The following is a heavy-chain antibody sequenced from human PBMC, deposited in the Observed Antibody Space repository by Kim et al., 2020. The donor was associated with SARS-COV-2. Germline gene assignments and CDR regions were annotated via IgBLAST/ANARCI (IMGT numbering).Heavy chain of an antibody. J-gene: IGHJ6*02. CDR2: ISGDGGST. CDR1: GFTFDDYA. V-gene: IGHV3-43*02. CDR3: AKDLNRLTYYDFWSGYYTGIYYYYGMDV. D-gene: IGHD3-3*01. Sequence: GGSLRLSCAASGFTFDDYAMHWVRQAPGKGLEWVSLISGDGGSTYYADSVKGRFTISRDNSKNSLYLQMNSLRTEDTALYYCAKDLNRLTYYDFWSGYYTGIYYYYGMDVWGQGTTVTVSS.